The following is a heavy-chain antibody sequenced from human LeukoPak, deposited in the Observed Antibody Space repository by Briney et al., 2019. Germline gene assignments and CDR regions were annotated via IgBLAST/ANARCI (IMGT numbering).Heavy chain of an antibody. J-gene: IGHJ3*02. CDR3: ARGASGDYHSSGYEIRPPI. CDR1: GGSFSGYY. V-gene: IGHV4-34*01. Sequence: SETLSLTCAVYGGSFSGYYWSWIRQPPGKGLEWIGEINHSGSTNYNPSLKSRVTISVDTSKNQFSLKLSSVTAADTAVYYCARGASGDYHSSGYEIRPPISGQGTMVTVSS. D-gene: IGHD3-22*01. CDR2: INHSGST.